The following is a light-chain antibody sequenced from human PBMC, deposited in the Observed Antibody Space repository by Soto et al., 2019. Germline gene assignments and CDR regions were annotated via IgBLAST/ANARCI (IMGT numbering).Light chain of an antibody. CDR3: QNYNSAPPAGT. CDR1: QGINNH. J-gene: IGKJ4*01. CDR2: AAS. Sequence: DFQMTQSPSSLSASVGDRVTITCRASQGINNHLAWFQQKPGKVPNVLIYAASTLQSGVPSRLSGSGSGTDFTLTISSLQPEDVATYYCQNYNSAPPAGTFGGGTKVEIK. V-gene: IGKV1-27*01.